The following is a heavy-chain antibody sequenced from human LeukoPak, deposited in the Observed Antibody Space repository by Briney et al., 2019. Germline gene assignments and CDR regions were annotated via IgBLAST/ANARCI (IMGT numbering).Heavy chain of an antibody. CDR2: INAGNGNT. V-gene: IGHV1-3*01. Sequence: ASVKVSCKASGYTFTSYAMHWVRQAPGQRLEWMGWINAGNGNTKYSQKFQGRVTITRDMSTSTAYIYLSSLTSEDTALYYCAATLTVTTGSTYYGMDIWGQGTTVTVSS. CDR1: GYTFTSYA. J-gene: IGHJ6*02. CDR3: AATLTVTTGSTYYGMDI. D-gene: IGHD4-17*01.